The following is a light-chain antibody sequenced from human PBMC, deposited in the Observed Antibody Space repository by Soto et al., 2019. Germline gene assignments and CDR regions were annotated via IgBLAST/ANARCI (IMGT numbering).Light chain of an antibody. J-gene: IGLJ2*01. CDR3: GTWDGSLSAXV. CDR1: SSNIGNNY. Sequence: QSVLTQPPSVSAAPGQKVTISCSGSSSNIGNNYVSWYQQLPGTAPKLVIYDNNKRPSGIPDRFSGSKSGTSATLGITGLQTGDEADYYCGTWDGSLSAXVXXGXTKLXVL. CDR2: DNN. V-gene: IGLV1-51*01.